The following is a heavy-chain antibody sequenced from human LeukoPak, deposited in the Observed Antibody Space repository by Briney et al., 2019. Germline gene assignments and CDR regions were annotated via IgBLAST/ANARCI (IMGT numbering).Heavy chain of an antibody. J-gene: IGHJ4*02. CDR3: ARATITIFGVVPHFDY. CDR2: FNTNTGNP. CDR1: GYTFTSYA. D-gene: IGHD3-3*01. Sequence: ASVKVSCKASGYTFTSYAMNWLRQAPGQRLEWMGWFNTNTGNPTYAQRFTGRFVFSLDHSVITAYLQISSLKTEDTAVQYYARATITIFGVVPHFDYWGQGTLVSVSS. V-gene: IGHV7-4-1*02.